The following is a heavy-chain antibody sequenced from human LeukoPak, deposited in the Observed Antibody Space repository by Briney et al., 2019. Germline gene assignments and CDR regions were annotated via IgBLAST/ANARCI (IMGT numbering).Heavy chain of an antibody. D-gene: IGHD2-15*01. CDR3: ARVDRSSGGGNWFDP. V-gene: IGHV4-31*03. J-gene: IGHJ5*02. CDR2: IYYSGST. Sequence: PSQTLSLTCTVSGGSISSGGYYWSWIRQHPGKGLEWIGYIYYSGSTYYNPSLKSRVTISVDTSKNQFSLKLSSVTAADTAVYYCARVDRSSGGGNWFDPWGQGTLVAVSS. CDR1: GGSISSGGYY.